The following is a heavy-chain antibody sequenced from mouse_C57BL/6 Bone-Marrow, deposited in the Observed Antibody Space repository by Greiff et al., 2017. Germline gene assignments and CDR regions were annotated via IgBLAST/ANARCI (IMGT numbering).Heavy chain of an antibody. J-gene: IGHJ4*01. Sequence: EVKVVESGGDLVKPGGSLKLSCAASGFTFSSYGMSWVRQTPDKRLEWVATISSGGSYTYYPDSVKGRVTISRDNAKNTLYLQMSSLKSEDTAMYYCASSWDYWGQGTSVTVSS. CDR2: ISSGGSYT. V-gene: IGHV5-6*01. CDR3: ASSWDY. CDR1: GFTFSSYG.